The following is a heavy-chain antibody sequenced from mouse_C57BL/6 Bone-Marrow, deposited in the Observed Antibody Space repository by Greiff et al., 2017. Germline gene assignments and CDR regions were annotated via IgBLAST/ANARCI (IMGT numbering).Heavy chain of an antibody. CDR2: IHPNSGST. CDR1: GYTFTSYW. V-gene: IGHV1-64*01. J-gene: IGHJ3*01. CDR3: ARWGYGSSYVAY. D-gene: IGHD1-1*01. Sequence: QVQLQQPGAELVKPGASVKLSCKASGYTFTSYWMHWVKQRPGQGLEWIGKIHPNSGSTNYNEKFKSKATLTVDKSSSTAYMQLSSLTSEDSAVYYWARWGYGSSYVAYWGQGTLVTVSA.